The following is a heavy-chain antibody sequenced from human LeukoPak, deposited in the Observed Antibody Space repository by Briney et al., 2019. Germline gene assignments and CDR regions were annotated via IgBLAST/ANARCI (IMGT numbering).Heavy chain of an antibody. CDR1: GGTFSRSA. CDR2: IIPIFGTA. CDR3: ARGLSAGVDVYYYYMDV. Sequence: SSVKVSCKASGGTFSRSAISWVRQAPGQGLEWMGRIIPIFGTANYAQKFQGRVTITTDESTNTAYMELSSLRSEDTAVYYCARGLSAGVDVYYYYMDVWGKGTTVTVSS. V-gene: IGHV1-69*05. D-gene: IGHD3-10*01. J-gene: IGHJ6*03.